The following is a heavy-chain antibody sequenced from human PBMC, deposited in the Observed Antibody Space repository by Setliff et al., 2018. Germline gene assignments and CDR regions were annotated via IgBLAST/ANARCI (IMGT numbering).Heavy chain of an antibody. CDR1: GASITNINYY. Sequence: SETLSLTCTVSGASITNINYYWGLIRQPPGKGLEWIGSIFYSGRTFYNPPLKSRVTISVDTSKNQFSLTLSSVTAADTAVYYCARLPNYVWGNPVDYWGQGTLVTVSS. CDR3: ARLPNYVWGNPVDY. V-gene: IGHV4-39*01. D-gene: IGHD3-16*01. J-gene: IGHJ4*02. CDR2: IFYSGRT.